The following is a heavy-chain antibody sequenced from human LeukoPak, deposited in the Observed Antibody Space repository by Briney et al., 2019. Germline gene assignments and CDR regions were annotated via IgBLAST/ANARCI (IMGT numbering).Heavy chain of an antibody. V-gene: IGHV4-4*07. CDR2: IYTSGST. CDR1: GGSISSYY. J-gene: IGHJ5*02. D-gene: IGHD3-10*01. Sequence: SETLSLTCTVSGGSISSYYWSWIRQPAGKGLEWIGRIYTSGSTNYNPSLESRATMSVDTSKNQFSLKLSSVTAADTAVYYCARERDVLLWFGELFSWFDPWGQGTLVTVSS. CDR3: ARERDVLLWFGELFSWFDP.